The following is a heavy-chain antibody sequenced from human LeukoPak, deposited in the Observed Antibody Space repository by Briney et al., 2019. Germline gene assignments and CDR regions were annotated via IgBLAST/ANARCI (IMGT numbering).Heavy chain of an antibody. J-gene: IGHJ4*02. CDR2: ISSSDSTI. Sequence: GGSLRLSCAASGFTFSSYVMNWVRQAPGKGLEWVSYISSSDSTIYYAESVKGRFTISRDNAKNSLYLQMNSLRAEDTAVYYCARVLHRRNYDSSVYYGYWGQGTLVTVSS. CDR1: GFTFSSYV. V-gene: IGHV3-48*01. D-gene: IGHD3-22*01. CDR3: ARVLHRRNYDSSVYYGY.